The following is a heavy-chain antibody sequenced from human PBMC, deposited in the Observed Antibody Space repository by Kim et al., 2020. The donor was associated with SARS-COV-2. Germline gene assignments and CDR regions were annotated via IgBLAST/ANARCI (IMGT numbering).Heavy chain of an antibody. J-gene: IGHJ4*02. D-gene: IGHD3-10*01. CDR3: ARREAYYGSGSYSYYFAY. V-gene: IGHV4-34*01. Sequence: SETLSLTCAVYGGSFSGYYWSWIRQPPGKGLEWIGEINHSGSTNYNPSLKSRVTISVDTSKNQFSLKLSSVTAADTAVYYCARREAYYGSGSYSYYFAYWGQGTLVTVSS. CDR1: GGSFSGYY. CDR2: INHSGST.